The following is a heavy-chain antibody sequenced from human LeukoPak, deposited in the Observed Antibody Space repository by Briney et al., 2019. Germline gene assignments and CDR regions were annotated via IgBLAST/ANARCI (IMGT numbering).Heavy chain of an antibody. CDR2: IYYSGST. V-gene: IGHV4-59*08. Sequence: PSETLSLTCTVSGGSISSYYWSWIRQPPGKGLEWIGYIYYSGSTSYNPSLKSRVTISVDTSKNQFSLKLSSVTAADTAVYYCASEDSSGQFDYWGQGTLVTVSS. J-gene: IGHJ4*02. CDR3: ASEDSSGQFDY. D-gene: IGHD3-22*01. CDR1: GGSISSYY.